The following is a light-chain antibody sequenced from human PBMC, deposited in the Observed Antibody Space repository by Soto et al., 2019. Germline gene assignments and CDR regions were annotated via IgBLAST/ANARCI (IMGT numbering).Light chain of an antibody. Sequence: DIQMTQSPSTLSASVGDRVTITCRASQSISSWLAWYQQKPGKAPKLLIYKAYSLESGVPSRFSGSGSGTEFTLTISSLQTDDFATYYCQQYNSYSHTFGQGTKLEIK. V-gene: IGKV1-5*03. J-gene: IGKJ2*01. CDR2: KAY. CDR3: QQYNSYSHT. CDR1: QSISSW.